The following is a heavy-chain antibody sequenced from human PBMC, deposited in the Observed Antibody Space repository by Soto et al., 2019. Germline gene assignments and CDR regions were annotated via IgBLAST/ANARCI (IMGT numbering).Heavy chain of an antibody. CDR1: GYTFTSYD. V-gene: IGHV1-8*01. Sequence: QVQLVQSGAEVKKPGASVKVSCTASGYTFTSYDISWVRQATGQGPEGTGWMNPNSANTGYAQKLQGRIAMTRNTSISTAYMELSSLRSEDTAGYYCARDGGRGMDVGGQGTTVTGSS. CDR3: ARDGGRGMDV. CDR2: MNPNSANT. D-gene: IGHD3-10*01. J-gene: IGHJ6*02.